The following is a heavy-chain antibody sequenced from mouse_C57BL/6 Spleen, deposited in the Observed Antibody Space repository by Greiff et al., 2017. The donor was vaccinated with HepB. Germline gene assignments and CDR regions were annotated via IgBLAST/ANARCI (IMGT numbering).Heavy chain of an antibody. CDR1: GFNIKDYY. CDR2: IDPEDGEN. Sequence: VQLKQSGAELVKPGASVKLSCTASGFNIKDYYMHWVKQRTEQGLEWIGRIDPEDGENKYAPKFQGKATITADTSSNTAYLQLSSLTSEDTAVYYCAREDYYYGSSSHDYWGQGTTLTVSS. J-gene: IGHJ2*01. D-gene: IGHD1-1*01. V-gene: IGHV14-2*01. CDR3: AREDYYYGSSSHDY.